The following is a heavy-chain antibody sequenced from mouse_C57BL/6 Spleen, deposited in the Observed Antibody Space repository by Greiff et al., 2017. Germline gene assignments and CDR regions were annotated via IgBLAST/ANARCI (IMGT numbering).Heavy chain of an antibody. CDR1: GYTFTSYW. CDR2: IYPSDSET. J-gene: IGHJ4*01. D-gene: IGHD2-2*01. V-gene: IGHV1-61*01. CDR3: ARRLPHYYAMDY. Sequence: VQLQQPGAELVRPGSSVKLSCKASGYTFTSYWMDWVKQRPGQGLEWIGNIYPSDSETHYNQKFKDKATLTVDKSSSTAYMQRSSLTSEDSAVYYCARRLPHYYAMDYWGQGTSVTVSS.